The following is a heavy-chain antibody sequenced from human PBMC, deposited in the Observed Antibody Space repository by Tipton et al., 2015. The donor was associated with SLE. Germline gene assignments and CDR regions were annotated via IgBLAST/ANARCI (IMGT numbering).Heavy chain of an antibody. J-gene: IGHJ6*03. CDR3: ARGPYYYMDV. CDR1: NGSISSSPYY. Sequence: TLSLTCTVSNGSISSSPYYWGWIRQSPGKGLEWVGSIYYSGSTYYNPSLKSRVTISVDTSRTQCSLNQTSVTAADTAVYYCARGPYYYMDVWGKGTTVTVSS. CDR2: IYYSGST. V-gene: IGHV4-39*07.